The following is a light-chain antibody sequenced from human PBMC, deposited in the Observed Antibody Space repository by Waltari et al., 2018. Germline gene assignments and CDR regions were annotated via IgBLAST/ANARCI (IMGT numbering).Light chain of an antibody. CDR3: QSADSSGSVV. J-gene: IGLJ2*01. V-gene: IGLV3-25*03. CDR2: KDS. CDR1: ALSKQY. Sequence: SFELTQPPSLSVSPGQTARITCYGDALSKQYAHWHQQRPGLAPILVIYKDSERPSGIPERFSGSSSGTTVTLTISGVQAEDEADYYCQSADSSGSVVFGGGTKLTVL.